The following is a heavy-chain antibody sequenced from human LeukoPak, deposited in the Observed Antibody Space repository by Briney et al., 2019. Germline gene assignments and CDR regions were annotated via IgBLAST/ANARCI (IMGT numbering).Heavy chain of an antibody. V-gene: IGHV4-30-4*01. CDR2: IYYSGST. CDR1: GGSISSGDYY. Sequence: SETLSLTCTVSGGSISSGDYYWSWIRQPPGTGLEWIGYIYYSGSTYYNPSLKSRVTISVDTSKNQFSLKLSSVTAADTAVYYCAGKRGWRYGMDVWGQGTTVTVSS. D-gene: IGHD2-15*01. J-gene: IGHJ6*02. CDR3: AGKRGWRYGMDV.